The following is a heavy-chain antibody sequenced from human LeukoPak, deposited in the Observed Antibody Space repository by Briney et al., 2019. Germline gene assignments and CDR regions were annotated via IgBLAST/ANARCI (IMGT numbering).Heavy chain of an antibody. CDR2: IHTSGGT. D-gene: IGHD4/OR15-4a*01. Sequence: SETLSLTCAVYGGAFSGYSWSWIRQPPGKGLEWIGRIHTSGGTNYNPSLKSRVTISLDTSKNQFSLNLTSVTAADTAVYYCARDLGVLSRYYYYMDVWGKGTRSPSP. CDR3: ARDLGVLSRYYYYMDV. CDR1: GGAFSGYS. J-gene: IGHJ6*03. V-gene: IGHV4-34*01.